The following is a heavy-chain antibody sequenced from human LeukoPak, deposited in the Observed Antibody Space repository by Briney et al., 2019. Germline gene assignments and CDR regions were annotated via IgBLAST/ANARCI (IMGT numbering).Heavy chain of an antibody. CDR2: ISFNGNHK. CDR3: ARDVWELRYDAFAV. J-gene: IGHJ3*01. D-gene: IGHD1-26*01. V-gene: IGHV3-30*04. CDR1: GFIFSKYA. Sequence: GGSLRLSCAASGFIFSKYAMHWVRQAPGKGPEWVATISFNGNHKYYVDSVKGRFTISRDNSNNTLYLQMSTLGADDTAVYYCARDVWELRYDAFAVWGQGTMVSVSS.